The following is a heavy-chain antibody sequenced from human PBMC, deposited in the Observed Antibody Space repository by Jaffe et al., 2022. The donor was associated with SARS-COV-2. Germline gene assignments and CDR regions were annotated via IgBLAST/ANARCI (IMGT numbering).Heavy chain of an antibody. J-gene: IGHJ6*02. D-gene: IGHD3-16*01. V-gene: IGHV3-72*01. CDR2: TRNKANSYTT. Sequence: EVQLVESGGGLVQPGGSLRLSCAASGFTFSDHYMDWVRQAPGKGLEWVGRTRNKANSYTTEYAASVKGRFTISRDDSKNSLYLQMNSLKTEDTAVYYCARGGDLIRSFYGMDVWGQGTTVTVSS. CDR1: GFTFSDHY. CDR3: ARGGDLIRSFYGMDV.